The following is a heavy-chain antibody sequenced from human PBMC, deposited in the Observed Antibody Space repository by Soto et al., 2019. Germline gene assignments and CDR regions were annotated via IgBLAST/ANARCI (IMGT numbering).Heavy chain of an antibody. V-gene: IGHV4-31*03. D-gene: IGHD3-9*01. J-gene: IGHJ4*02. CDR2: IYYSGST. CDR3: ARHGSYYDILTGYYRPYYFDY. Sequence: PSETLSLTCTVSGGSISSGGYSWTWIRQHPGKGLEWIGYIYYSGSTYYKPSLKSRVTISVDTSKNQLSLKLSSVTAADTAVYYCARHGSYYDILTGYYRPYYFDYWGQGTLVTV. CDR1: GGSISSGGYS.